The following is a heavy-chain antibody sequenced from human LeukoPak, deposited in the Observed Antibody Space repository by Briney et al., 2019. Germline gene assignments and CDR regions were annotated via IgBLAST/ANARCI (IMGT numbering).Heavy chain of an antibody. V-gene: IGHV1-8*01. Sequence: ASVKVPCKASGYTFTSYDINWVRQATGQGLEWMGWVNPNSGHTGFAQKFQGRVSMTSNTSISTAYMEVRRLRSEDTAVYYCARGAPGSSCSGGRCPYFDYWGQGTLVSVSS. D-gene: IGHD2-15*01. CDR2: VNPNSGHT. CDR3: ARGAPGSSCSGGRCPYFDY. J-gene: IGHJ4*02. CDR1: GYTFTSYD.